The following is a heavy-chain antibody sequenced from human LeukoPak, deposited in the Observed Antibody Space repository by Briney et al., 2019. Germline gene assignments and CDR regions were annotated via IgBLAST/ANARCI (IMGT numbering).Heavy chain of an antibody. V-gene: IGHV4-61*01. J-gene: IGHJ4*02. CDR2: IYYSGST. CDR1: GGSVSSGSYY. Sequence: SETLSLTCTVSGGSVSSGSYYWSWIRQPPGKGLEWIGYIYYSGSTNYNPSLKSRVTISVDTSKNQFSLKLSSVTAADTAVYYCARSRYYDIWTGYYRGLDFDYWGQGTLVTVSS. D-gene: IGHD3-9*01. CDR3: ARSRYYDIWTGYYRGLDFDY.